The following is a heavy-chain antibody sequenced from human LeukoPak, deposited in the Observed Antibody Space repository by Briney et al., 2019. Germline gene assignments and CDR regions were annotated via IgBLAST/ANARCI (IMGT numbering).Heavy chain of an antibody. D-gene: IGHD3-22*01. CDR3: ARPYDSSGYWGLDY. V-gene: IGHV1-69*13. J-gene: IGHJ4*02. CDR1: GGTFSSYA. CDR2: IIPIFGTA. Sequence: ASVKVSCKASGGTFSSYAISWVRQAPGQGLEWMGGIIPIFGTANYAQKFQGRVTITADEPTSTAYMELSSLRSEDTAVYYCARPYDSSGYWGLDYWGQGTLVTVSS.